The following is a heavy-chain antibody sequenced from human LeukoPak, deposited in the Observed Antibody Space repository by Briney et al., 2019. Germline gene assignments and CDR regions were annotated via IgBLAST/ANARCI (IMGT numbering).Heavy chain of an antibody. D-gene: IGHD3-10*01. Sequence: GGSLRLSCAASGLTFSSYWMSWVRKAPGKGLEWVANIKQDGSEKYYVDSVKGRFTISRDNAKNSLYLQMNSLRAEDTAVYYCARDRGYGDYRGQGTLVTVSS. CDR3: ARDRGYGDY. CDR2: IKQDGSEK. CDR1: GLTFSSYW. V-gene: IGHV3-7*04. J-gene: IGHJ4*02.